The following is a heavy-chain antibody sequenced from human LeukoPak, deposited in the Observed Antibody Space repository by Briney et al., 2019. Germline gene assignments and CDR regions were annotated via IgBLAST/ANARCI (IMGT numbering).Heavy chain of an antibody. J-gene: IGHJ3*02. Sequence: GGSLRLSCAASGFTFSSYWMHWVRQAPGKGLVWVSRINSDGSSTSYADSVKGRFTTSRDNAKNTLYLQMNSLRAEDTAVYYCARYQDSSDYYYDDAFDIWGQGTMVTVSS. CDR1: GFTFSSYW. CDR2: INSDGSST. CDR3: ARYQDSSDYYYDDAFDI. D-gene: IGHD3-22*01. V-gene: IGHV3-74*01.